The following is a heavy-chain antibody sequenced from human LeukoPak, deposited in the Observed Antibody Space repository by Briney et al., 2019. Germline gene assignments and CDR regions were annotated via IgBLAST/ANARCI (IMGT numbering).Heavy chain of an antibody. V-gene: IGHV4-34*01. CDR1: GGSFSGYY. CDR2: INHSGST. D-gene: IGHD5-24*01. CDR3: ARFRDGYNRAFDI. Sequence: SETLSLTCAVYGGSFSGYYWSWIRQPPGKGLEWIGEINHSGSTNYNPSLKSRVTISVDTSKNQFSLKLSSVTAADTAVYYCARFRDGYNRAFDIWGQGIMVTVSS. J-gene: IGHJ3*02.